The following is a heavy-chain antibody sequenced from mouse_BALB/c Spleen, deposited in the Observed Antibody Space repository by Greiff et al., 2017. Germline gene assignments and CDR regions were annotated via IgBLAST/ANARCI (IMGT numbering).Heavy chain of an antibody. J-gene: IGHJ3*01. CDR2: ISYSGST. Sequence: EVQGVESGPGLVKPSQSLSLTCTVTGYSITSDYAWNWIRQFPGNKLEWMGYISYSGSTSYNPSLKSRISITRDTSKNQFFLQLNSVTTEDTATYYCARYGYDAWFAYWGQGTLVTVSA. D-gene: IGHD2-2*01. CDR1: GYSITSDYA. CDR3: ARYGYDAWFAY. V-gene: IGHV3-2*02.